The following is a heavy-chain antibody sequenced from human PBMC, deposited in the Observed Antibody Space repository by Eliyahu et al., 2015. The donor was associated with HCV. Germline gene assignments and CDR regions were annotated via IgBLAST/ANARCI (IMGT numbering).Heavy chain of an antibody. V-gene: IGHV4-39*01. Sequence: QLHLQESGPGLLKPSETLSLTCTVSGGSISSSSYYWGWIRQPPGKGLEWIGSIYYSGSTYYNPSLKSRVTISVDTSKNQFSLKLNSVTAADTAVYSCASPNSDYMYSWGQGTLVTVSS. CDR2: IYYSGST. D-gene: IGHD4-11*01. J-gene: IGHJ4*02. CDR1: GGSISSSSYY. CDR3: ASPNSDYMYS.